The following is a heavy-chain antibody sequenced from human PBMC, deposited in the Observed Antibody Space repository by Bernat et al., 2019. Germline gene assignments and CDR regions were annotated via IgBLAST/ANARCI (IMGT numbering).Heavy chain of an antibody. V-gene: IGHV3-33*01. J-gene: IGHJ6*02. CDR2: IWHDGSNE. CDR3: ARVSLYGAPASAMDV. CDR1: KFTFSSYG. Sequence: QVQLVESGGGVVQTERSQRLSCEASKFTFSSYGMHWVRQAPGKGLEWVAVIWHDGSNENYADSVKGRFTISRDNSKNTLYLKMNNLRAEDTAVYYCARVSLYGAPASAMDVWGQGTTVTVSS. D-gene: IGHD4-17*01.